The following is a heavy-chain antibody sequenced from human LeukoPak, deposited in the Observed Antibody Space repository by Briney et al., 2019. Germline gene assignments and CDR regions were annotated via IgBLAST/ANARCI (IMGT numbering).Heavy chain of an antibody. J-gene: IGHJ5*02. CDR3: ARDEDYGGNSDWFDP. V-gene: IGHV3-21*01. CDR1: GFTFSSYS. D-gene: IGHD4-23*01. CDR2: ITESSSYI. Sequence: GGSLRLSCAASGFTFSSYSMNWVRQAPGKGLEWVSSITESSSYIYYADSVKGRFTISRDNAKNSLYLQMNSLRAEGTAVYYCARDEDYGGNSDWFDPWGQGTLVTVSS.